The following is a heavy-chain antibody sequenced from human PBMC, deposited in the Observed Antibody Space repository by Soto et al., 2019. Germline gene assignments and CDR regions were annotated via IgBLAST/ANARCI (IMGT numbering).Heavy chain of an antibody. D-gene: IGHD6-6*01. V-gene: IGHV4-34*01. J-gene: IGHJ3*02. CDR1: GGSFSGYY. CDR2: INHSGST. Sequence: SETLSLTCAVYGGSFSGYYWSWIRQPPGKGLEWIGEINHSGSTNYNPSLKSRVTISVDTSKNQFSLKLSSVTAADTAVYGCARGGRGLAARPGAFDIWGQGTMVTVSS. CDR3: ARGGRGLAARPGAFDI.